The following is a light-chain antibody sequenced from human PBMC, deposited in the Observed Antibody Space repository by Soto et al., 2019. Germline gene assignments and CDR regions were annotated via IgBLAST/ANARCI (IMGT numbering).Light chain of an antibody. V-gene: IGKV4-1*01. CDR2: WAS. Sequence: DIVMTQSPDSLAVSLGERATINCKSSQSVLYSSNNKNYLAWYQQKPGQPPKLLIYWASTRKSGVPDRFSGSVSGTDFTLTISSLQAEDVAVYYCQQCYSTPWTFGQGTKVEIK. J-gene: IGKJ1*01. CDR1: QSVLYSSNNKNY. CDR3: QQCYSTPWT.